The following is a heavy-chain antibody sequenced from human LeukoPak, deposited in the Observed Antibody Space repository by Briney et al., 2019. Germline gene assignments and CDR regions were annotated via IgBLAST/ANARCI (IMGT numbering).Heavy chain of an antibody. Sequence: SVKVSCKASGGTFSSYAISWVRQAPGQGLEWMGGIIPIFGTANYAQKFQGRVTITADESTRTAYMDLSSLRSEDTAVYYCARDSEQRWLQFLGAFDIWGQGTMVTVSS. J-gene: IGHJ3*02. CDR3: ARDSEQRWLQFLGAFDI. CDR1: GGTFSSYA. V-gene: IGHV1-69*01. CDR2: IIPIFGTA. D-gene: IGHD5-24*01.